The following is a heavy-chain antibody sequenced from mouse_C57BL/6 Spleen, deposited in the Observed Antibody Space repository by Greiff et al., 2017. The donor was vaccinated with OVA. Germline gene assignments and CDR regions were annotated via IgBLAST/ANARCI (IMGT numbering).Heavy chain of an antibody. CDR2: INPNTGGT. Sequence: VKLQQSGPELVKPGASVKIPCKASGYTFTDYNMDWVKQSHGKSLEWIGDINPNTGGTIYNQKFKGKATLTVDKSSSTAYMELRSLTSEYTAVYYCARSNYYGSSYYYAMDYWGQGTSVTVSS. D-gene: IGHD1-1*01. J-gene: IGHJ4*01. CDR1: GYTFTDYN. V-gene: IGHV1-18*01. CDR3: ARSNYYGSSYYYAMDY.